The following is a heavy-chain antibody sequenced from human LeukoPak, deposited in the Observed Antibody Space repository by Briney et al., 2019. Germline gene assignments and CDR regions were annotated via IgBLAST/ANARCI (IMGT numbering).Heavy chain of an antibody. J-gene: IGHJ4*02. CDR1: GFMFSSYW. D-gene: IGHD3-10*01. CDR3: AKEQGVVRGFVTIDL. V-gene: IGHV3-74*01. CDR2: INSDGSST. Sequence: PGGSLRLSCVASGFMFSSYWMNWVRQAPGKGLVWVSRINSDGSSTSYADSVKGRFTISSDNSKNTLYLQMNSLRAEDTAVYYCAKEQGVVRGFVTIDLWGQGTLVTVSS.